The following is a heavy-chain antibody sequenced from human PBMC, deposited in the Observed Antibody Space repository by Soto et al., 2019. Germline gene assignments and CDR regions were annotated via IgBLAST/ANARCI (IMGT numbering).Heavy chain of an antibody. J-gene: IGHJ5*02. CDR3: ARSVDP. CDR1: GDSVSSGGYY. CDR2: IYSNGFT. V-gene: IGHV4-31*03. Sequence: PSETLSLTCIVSGDSVSSGGYYWSWIRQHPGKGLEWIGYIYSNGFTYYNPSLESRVTISLDTSKNQFSLKLTSVTAADTAVYYCARSVDPWGQGTLVTVSS.